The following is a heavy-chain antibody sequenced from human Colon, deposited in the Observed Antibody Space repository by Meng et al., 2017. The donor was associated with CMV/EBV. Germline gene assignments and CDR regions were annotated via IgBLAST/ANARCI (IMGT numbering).Heavy chain of an antibody. CDR3: ARGAGGFDY. Sequence: GESLKISCAASGFAFSTYAMHWFRQAPGKGLEWVAVISYDGSNKYYADSVKGRFTISRDNAKNTLYLQMDSLRVEDTAVYYCARGAGGFDYWGQGTRVTVSS. D-gene: IGHD3-10*01. V-gene: IGHV3-30*04. CDR1: GFAFSTYA. J-gene: IGHJ4*02. CDR2: ISYDGSNK.